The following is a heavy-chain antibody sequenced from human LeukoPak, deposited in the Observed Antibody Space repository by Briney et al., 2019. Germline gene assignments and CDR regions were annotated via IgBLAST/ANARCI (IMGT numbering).Heavy chain of an antibody. Sequence: SETLSLTCTVSGYSISSGYYWGWIRQPPGKGLEWIGSIYHNGNTFYNPSLKSRVTISVDTSKNQFSLKLSSVTAADTAVYYCVAVAGRSDYWGQGTLVTVSS. V-gene: IGHV4-38-2*02. CDR1: GYSISSGYY. CDR2: IYHNGNT. J-gene: IGHJ4*02. CDR3: VAVAGRSDY. D-gene: IGHD6-19*01.